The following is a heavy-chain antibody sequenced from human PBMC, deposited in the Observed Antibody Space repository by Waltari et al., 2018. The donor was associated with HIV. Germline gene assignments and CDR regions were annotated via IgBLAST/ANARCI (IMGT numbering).Heavy chain of an antibody. V-gene: IGHV4-39*01. CDR2: MVYSWST. Sequence: QLQLQESGPGLVKSSETLSLTCTVSGGSMTSSSYYWGWIRQPPGKGLGWIGSMVYSWSTYQESSLRSRLSISVDTSKNQFSLKLTSVTAADTAVYYCARSFSGYSNYFDPWGQGTLVTVSS. D-gene: IGHD4-4*01. CDR1: GGSMTSSSYY. J-gene: IGHJ5*02. CDR3: ARSFSGYSNYFDP.